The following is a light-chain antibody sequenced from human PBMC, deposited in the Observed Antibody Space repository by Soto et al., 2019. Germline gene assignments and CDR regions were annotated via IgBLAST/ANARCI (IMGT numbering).Light chain of an antibody. CDR2: GAS. CDR3: QQYGTSPWT. J-gene: IGKJ1*01. CDR1: QSVGSNY. Sequence: EIVLTQSPGTLSLSPGERATLSCRASQSVGSNYLAWYQQKPGQAPRLLIYGASSRATGVPDRVSGSGSGTDFTLSISRLEPEDFAVYYCQQYGTSPWTFGQGTKVEIK. V-gene: IGKV3-20*01.